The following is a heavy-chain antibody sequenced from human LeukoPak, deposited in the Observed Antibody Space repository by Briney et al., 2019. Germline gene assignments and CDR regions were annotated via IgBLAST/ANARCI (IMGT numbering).Heavy chain of an antibody. V-gene: IGHV4-59*08. J-gene: IGHJ4*02. D-gene: IGHD3-9*01. CDR3: ARHYGEGGRLFDWLFNF. CDR2: VHYTGST. CDR1: GASLGGSY. Sequence: SETLSLTCTVSGASLGGSYWSWLRLPPGKRLEWIGYVHYTGSTKYSTSLQSRVTVSVDTSKNQFSLKLRSVTAADTAVYYCARHYGEGGRLFDWLFNFWGRGTLVTVSS.